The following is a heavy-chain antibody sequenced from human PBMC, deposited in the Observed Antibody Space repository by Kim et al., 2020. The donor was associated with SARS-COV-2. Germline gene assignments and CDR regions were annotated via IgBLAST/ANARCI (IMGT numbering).Heavy chain of an antibody. Sequence: SETLSLTCTVSGGSISSYYWSWIRQPPGKGLEWIGYIYYSGSTNYNPSLKSRVTISVDTSKNQFSLKLSSVTAADTAVYYCARDTLGASHFDYWGQGTLGTVSS. D-gene: IGHD1-26*01. CDR1: GGSISSYY. CDR3: ARDTLGASHFDY. J-gene: IGHJ4*02. CDR2: IYYSGST. V-gene: IGHV4-59*01.